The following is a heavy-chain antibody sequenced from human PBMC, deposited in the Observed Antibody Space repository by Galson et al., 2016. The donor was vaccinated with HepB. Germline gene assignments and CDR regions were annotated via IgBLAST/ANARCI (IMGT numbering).Heavy chain of an antibody. D-gene: IGHD6-13*01. V-gene: IGHV1-3*01. CDR1: RYSFTSFL. Sequence: SVKVSCKASRYSFTSFLVQWVRQAPGQRLEWMGWINAGSGDTKYSQRFQGRVNFTTDTSANAAYMELSGLTSDDTALYYCARGVYFGFLPTFDPWGQGTLVTVSS. CDR2: INAGSGDT. CDR3: ARGVYFGFLPTFDP. J-gene: IGHJ5*02.